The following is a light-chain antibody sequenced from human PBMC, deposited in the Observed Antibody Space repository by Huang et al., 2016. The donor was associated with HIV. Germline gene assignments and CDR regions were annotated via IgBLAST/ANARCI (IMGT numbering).Light chain of an antibody. J-gene: IGKJ4*01. CDR3: QQSYSTPLT. Sequence: DIQMTQSPSSLSASVGDRVTITCLASQSIDTSLNWYQQKPWKAPKLLIYSASILQSGVPSRFSGSGAGTDFTLTISSLQPEDFATFYCQQSYSTPLTFGGGTKVEIK. CDR1: QSIDTS. CDR2: SAS. V-gene: IGKV1-39*01.